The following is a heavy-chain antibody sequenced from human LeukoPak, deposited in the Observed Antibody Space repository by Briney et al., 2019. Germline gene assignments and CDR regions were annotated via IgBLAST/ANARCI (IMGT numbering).Heavy chain of an antibody. J-gene: IGHJ5*02. CDR3: ARVLNPEGDWFDP. CDR2: INPNSGGT. Sequence: ASVKVSCKASGYTFTGYYMHWVRQAPGQGLGWMGWINPNSGGTNYAQKFQGRVTMTRDTSISTAYMELSRLRSDDTAVYYCARVLNPEGDWFDPWGQGTLVTVSS. V-gene: IGHV1-2*02. CDR1: GYTFTGYY. D-gene: IGHD2-8*01.